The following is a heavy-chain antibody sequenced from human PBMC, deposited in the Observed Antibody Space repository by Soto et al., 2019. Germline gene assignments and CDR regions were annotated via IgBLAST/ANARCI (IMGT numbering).Heavy chain of an antibody. Sequence: QVQLVQPGAEVKKPGASVKVSCKASGYTFTSYGISWVRQAPGQGLEWMGWISAYNGNTNYAQKLQGRVTMTTDTATSTADMELRSLRSDDTAVYYCARDRHPVVYYLLYWGQGTLVTVSS. V-gene: IGHV1-18*01. CDR3: ARDRHPVVYYLLY. CDR1: GYTFTSYG. J-gene: IGHJ4*02. D-gene: IGHD2-8*02. CDR2: ISAYNGNT.